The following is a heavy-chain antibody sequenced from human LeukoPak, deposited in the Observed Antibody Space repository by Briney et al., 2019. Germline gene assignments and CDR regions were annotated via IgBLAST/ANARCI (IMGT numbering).Heavy chain of an antibody. J-gene: IGHJ4*02. Sequence: GGSLRLSCAASGFTFSSYGMHWVRQAPGKGLEWVAVISYDGSNKYYADSVKGRFTISRDNSKNTLYLQMNSLRAGDTAVYYCAKVQRYQLLRGYFDYWGQGTLVTVSS. V-gene: IGHV3-30*18. CDR1: GFTFSSYG. D-gene: IGHD2-2*01. CDR3: AKVQRYQLLRGYFDY. CDR2: ISYDGSNK.